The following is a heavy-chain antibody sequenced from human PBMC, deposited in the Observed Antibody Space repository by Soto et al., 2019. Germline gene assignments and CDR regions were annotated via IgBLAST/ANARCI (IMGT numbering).Heavy chain of an antibody. J-gene: IGHJ6*02. V-gene: IGHV1-69*13. D-gene: IGHD2-8*01. CDR1: GGTFSSYA. CDR3: ARAYCTNGVCYTPRGYYYYGMDV. CDR2: IIPIFGTA. Sequence: ASVKVSCKASGGTFSSYAISWVRQAPGQGLEWMGGIIPIFGTANYAQKSQGRVTITADESTSTAYMELSSLRSEDTAVYYCARAYCTNGVCYTPRGYYYYGMDVWGQGTTVTVSS.